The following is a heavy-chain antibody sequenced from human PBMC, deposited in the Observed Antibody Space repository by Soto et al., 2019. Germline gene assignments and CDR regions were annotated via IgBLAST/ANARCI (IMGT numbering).Heavy chain of an antibody. Sequence: SETLSLTCAVSGGSISSGGYSWSWIRQPPGKGLECIGYIYHSGSTYYNPSLKSRVTISVDRSKNQFSLKLSSVTAADTAVYYCARDQPGGRYGGDVLDLWGQWK. CDR2: IYHSGST. CDR3: ARDQPGGRYGGDVLDL. J-gene: IGHJ3*01. D-gene: IGHD1-26*01. CDR1: GGSISSGGYS. V-gene: IGHV4-30-2*01.